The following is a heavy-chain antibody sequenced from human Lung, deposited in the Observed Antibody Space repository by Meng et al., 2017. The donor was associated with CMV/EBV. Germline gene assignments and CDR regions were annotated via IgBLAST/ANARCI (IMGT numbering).Heavy chain of an antibody. Sequence: AXVXVSXXASGYTFTSYDINLVRQATGQGLEWMGWMNPNNGNTGYAQKFQGRVTITRDSSINTAYMELSSLRSEDTAVYYCAREGVGVSMGAMDVWGQGTXVTVSS. V-gene: IGHV1-8*03. CDR2: MNPNNGNT. J-gene: IGHJ6*02. D-gene: IGHD2/OR15-2a*01. CDR3: AREGVGVSMGAMDV. CDR1: GYTFTSYD.